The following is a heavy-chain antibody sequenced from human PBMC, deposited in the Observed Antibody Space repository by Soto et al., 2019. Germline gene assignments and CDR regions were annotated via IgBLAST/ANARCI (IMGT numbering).Heavy chain of an antibody. J-gene: IGHJ4*02. CDR1: GFTFSSYA. Sequence: VQLLESGGGLVQPEGSLRLSCAASGFTFSSYAMGWVRQGPGKGLEWVAVVSIGGSTHYADSVRGRFTISRDNSKNTLSLQMNSLTAEDTAVYFCAKRRGAGGHFDYWGQGARVTVSS. V-gene: IGHV3-23*01. CDR2: VSIGGST. D-gene: IGHD2-15*01. CDR3: AKRRGAGGHFDY.